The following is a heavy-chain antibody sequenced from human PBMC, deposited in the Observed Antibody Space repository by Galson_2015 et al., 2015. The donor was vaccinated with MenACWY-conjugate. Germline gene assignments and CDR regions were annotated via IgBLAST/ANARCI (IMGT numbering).Heavy chain of an antibody. CDR1: GDSVSSNTAA. CDR3: ARAGQLGSWYFDL. J-gene: IGHJ2*01. Sequence: CAISGDSVSSNTAAWNWIRQSPSRGLEWLGRTYYRSKWYNDYAVSVQSRININADTSRNQSSLHLYSLTPEDTAVYYCARAGQLGSWYFDLWGRGTLVTVS. D-gene: IGHD1-1*01. V-gene: IGHV6-1*01. CDR2: TYYRSKWYN.